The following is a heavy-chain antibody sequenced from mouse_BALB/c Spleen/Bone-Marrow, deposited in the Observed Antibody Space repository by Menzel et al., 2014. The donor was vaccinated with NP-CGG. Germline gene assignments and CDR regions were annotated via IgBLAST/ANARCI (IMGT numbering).Heavy chain of an antibody. CDR1: GYAFSSYW. CDR3: ARGDGNYPFYAMDY. Sequence: VKLVESGAELVRPGSSVKISCKASGYAFSSYWMNWVKQRPGQGLEWIGQIYPGDGDTNYNGKFKGKATLTADKSSSPAYMQPNSLTSEDSAVYFCARGDGNYPFYAMDYWGQGTSVTVSS. V-gene: IGHV1-80*01. D-gene: IGHD2-1*01. CDR2: IYPGDGDT. J-gene: IGHJ4*01.